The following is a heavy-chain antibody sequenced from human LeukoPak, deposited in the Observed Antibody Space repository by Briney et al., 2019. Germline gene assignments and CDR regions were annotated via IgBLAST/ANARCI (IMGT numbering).Heavy chain of an antibody. J-gene: IGHJ4*02. Sequence: GGSLRLSCSASGLTLSGYWMHWVRQIPGKGLVWVSRIDGDGSGTSYADSVKGRFTISRDDVKNMLYLQMNSLRVEDTGLYYCSTVEHFWGQGTLVTVSP. CDR1: GLTLSGYW. D-gene: IGHD1/OR15-1a*01. CDR2: IDGDGSGT. V-gene: IGHV3-74*01. CDR3: STVEHF.